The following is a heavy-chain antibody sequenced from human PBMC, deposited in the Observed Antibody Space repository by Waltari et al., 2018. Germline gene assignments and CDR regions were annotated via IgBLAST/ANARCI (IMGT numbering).Heavy chain of an antibody. CDR3: ARHNWNYYLPSEYYFDY. V-gene: IGHV1-69*01. J-gene: IGHJ4*02. CDR2: IIPIFGTA. Sequence: QVQLVQSGAEVKKPGSSVKVSCKASGGTFSSYAISWVRPAPGQGLEWMGGIIPIFGTANYAQKFQGRVTITADESTSTAYMELSSLRSEDTAVYYCARHNWNYYLPSEYYFDYWGQGTLVTVSS. D-gene: IGHD1-7*01. CDR1: GGTFSSYA.